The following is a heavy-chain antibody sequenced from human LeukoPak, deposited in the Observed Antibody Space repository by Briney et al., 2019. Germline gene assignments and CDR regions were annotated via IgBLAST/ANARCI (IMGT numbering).Heavy chain of an antibody. D-gene: IGHD6-13*01. J-gene: IGHJ6*03. CDR2: ISYDGSNK. CDR3: AKVGSSSWFSYYYYYYYMDV. CDR1: GFTFSSYG. Sequence: GGSLRLSCAASGFTFSSYGMHWVRQAPGKGLEWVAVISYDGSNKYYADSVKGRFTISRDNSKNTLYLQMNSLRAEDTAVYYCAKVGSSSWFSYYYYYYYMDVWGKGTTVTISS. V-gene: IGHV3-30*18.